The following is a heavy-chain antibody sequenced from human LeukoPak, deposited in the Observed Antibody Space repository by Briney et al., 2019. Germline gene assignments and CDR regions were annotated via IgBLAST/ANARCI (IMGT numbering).Heavy chain of an antibody. D-gene: IGHD5-12*01. Sequence: QTGGSLRLSCAASGFTFTTYWMHWVRQTPGKGLVWVSHINSDGSITSYADSVKGRFTISRDNAKNTLYLQMNSLRAEDTAVYYCARDDVDMANAVWGQGTTVTVSS. J-gene: IGHJ6*02. CDR1: GFTFTTYW. CDR2: INSDGSIT. V-gene: IGHV3-74*01. CDR3: ARDDVDMANAV.